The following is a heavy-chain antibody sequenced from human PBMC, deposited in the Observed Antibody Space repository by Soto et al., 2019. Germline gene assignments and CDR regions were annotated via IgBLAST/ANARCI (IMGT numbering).Heavy chain of an antibody. D-gene: IGHD4-17*01. V-gene: IGHV4-59*01. J-gene: IGHJ4*02. Sequence: SETLSLTCTVSGWTISNYYWSWIRQPPGKGLERMGYMYYSGSTKYNPSLKSRVTISVGTSKNPFFLKLNSVTAADTAVYYCTRVGGYYGDYPNFDYWGQGTLVTVSS. CDR3: TRVGGYYGDYPNFDY. CDR2: MYYSGST. CDR1: GWTISNYY.